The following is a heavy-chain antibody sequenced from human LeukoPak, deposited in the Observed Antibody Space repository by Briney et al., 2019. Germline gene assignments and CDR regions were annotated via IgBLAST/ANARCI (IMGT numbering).Heavy chain of an antibody. J-gene: IGHJ5*02. CDR3: ARFWQQGST. D-gene: IGHD6-13*01. CDR1: GGSFSGYY. CDR2: INHSGST. V-gene: IGHV4-34*01. Sequence: PSETLSLTCAVYGGSFSGYYWSWIRQPPGKGLEWIGEINHSGSTNYNPSLKSRVTISVDTSKNQFSLQLNSVTPEDTAVYYCARFWQQGSTWGQGTPVTVSS.